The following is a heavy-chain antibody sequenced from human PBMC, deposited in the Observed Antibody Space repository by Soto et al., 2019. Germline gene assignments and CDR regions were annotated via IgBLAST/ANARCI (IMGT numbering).Heavy chain of an antibody. CDR1: GGSISSSSYY. D-gene: IGHD6-19*01. CDR2: IYYSGST. V-gene: IGHV4-39*01. J-gene: IGHJ4*02. Sequence: QLQLQESGPGLVKPSETLSLTCTVSGGSISSSSYYWDWIRQPPGKGLQWIGNIYYSGSTYYNPSLKGRVTIYVATSKNPFSLRLSSATAADTAVYSCALQRVSGWANFDYWGQGTLVTVSS. CDR3: ALQRVSGWANFDY.